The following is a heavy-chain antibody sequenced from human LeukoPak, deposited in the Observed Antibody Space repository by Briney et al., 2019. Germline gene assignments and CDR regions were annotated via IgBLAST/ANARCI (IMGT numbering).Heavy chain of an antibody. CDR1: GYIFTPHH. V-gene: IGHV1-3*01. J-gene: IGHJ4*02. CDR2: VSAANNP. CDR3: AMSVEMPPIPSIDY. Sequence: ASVKVSCKTSGYIFTPHHIHWMRQAPVQGLKLLGWVSAANNPEYSQKFQGRVVITRDASATTSYLELNSLRSEDTAVYYCAMSVEMPPIPSIDYWGQGTLVTVSS. D-gene: IGHD5-24*01.